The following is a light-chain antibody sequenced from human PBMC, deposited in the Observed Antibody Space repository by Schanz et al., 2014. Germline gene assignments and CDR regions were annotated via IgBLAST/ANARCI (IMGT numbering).Light chain of an antibody. CDR3: QQYGSSPWT. CDR2: GAS. V-gene: IGKV3-20*01. CDR1: QSVSSN. J-gene: IGKJ1*01. Sequence: EIVLTQSPATLSVSPGERATLSCRAGQSVSSNLAWYQQKPGQAPRLLIYGASTRATGIPDRFSGSGSGTDFTLAITRLEPEDFAVYYCQQYGSSPWTFGQGTKVEIK.